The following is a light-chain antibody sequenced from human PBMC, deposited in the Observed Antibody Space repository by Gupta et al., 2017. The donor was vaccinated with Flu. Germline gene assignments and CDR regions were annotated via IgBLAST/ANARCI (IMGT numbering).Light chain of an antibody. Sequence: DIQMTQSPSTLSASVGDRVDITCRASQTINTWLAWYQQKPGKAPKLLIYKASSLDSGIPSRFSGSGSGTEFTLTISSLQPDDFATYFCQQYKSFSPAFGQGTKVEIK. V-gene: IGKV1-5*03. CDR1: QTINTW. J-gene: IGKJ1*01. CDR3: QQYKSFSPA. CDR2: KAS.